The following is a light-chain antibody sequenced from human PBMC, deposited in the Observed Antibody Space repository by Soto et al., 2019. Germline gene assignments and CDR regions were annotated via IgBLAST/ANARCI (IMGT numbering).Light chain of an antibody. CDR3: QQYETSPVT. CDR2: EAA. J-gene: IGKJ4*01. V-gene: IGKV3-20*01. CDR1: QSVKNNY. Sequence: EILLTQSPGTLSLSPGETATLSCRASQSVKNNYLAWYQQRPAQPPRLLMYEAATRPSGIPERFSGSVSGTGFTLTIRRLEPEDFALYFCQQYETSPVTFGGGTKVEI.